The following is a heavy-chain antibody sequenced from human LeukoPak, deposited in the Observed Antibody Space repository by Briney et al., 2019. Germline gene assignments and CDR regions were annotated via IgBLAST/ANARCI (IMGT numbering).Heavy chain of an antibody. Sequence: SETLSLTCAVYGGSFSGYYWSWIRQPPGKGLEWIGEINHSGSTNYNPSLKSRVTMSVDTSKNQFSLKLSSVTAADTAVYYCARFYGSGSYYNEPTPNWFDPWGQGTLVTVSS. CDR3: ARFYGSGSYYNEPTPNWFDP. CDR1: GGSFSGYY. CDR2: INHSGST. J-gene: IGHJ5*02. V-gene: IGHV4-34*01. D-gene: IGHD3-10*01.